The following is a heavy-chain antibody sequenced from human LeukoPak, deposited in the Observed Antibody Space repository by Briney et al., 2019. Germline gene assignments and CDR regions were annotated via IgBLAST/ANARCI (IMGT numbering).Heavy chain of an antibody. Sequence: TVKVSCKASGYTFTGYYMHWVRQAPGQGLEWMGWINPNSGGTNYAQKFPGRVTMTRDTSISTAYMELSRLRSDDTAAYYCARVYQYYDFWSGYLPIFDYWGQGTLVTVSS. V-gene: IGHV1-2*02. D-gene: IGHD3-3*01. J-gene: IGHJ4*02. CDR1: GYTFTGYY. CDR2: INPNSGGT. CDR3: ARVYQYYDFWSGYLPIFDY.